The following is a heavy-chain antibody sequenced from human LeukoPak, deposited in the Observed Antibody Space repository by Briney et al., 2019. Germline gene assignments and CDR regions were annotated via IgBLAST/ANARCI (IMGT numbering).Heavy chain of an antibody. Sequence: GGSLRLSCAASGFTFSSYAMSWVRQAPGKGLEWVSAISGGGGSTYYADSVKGRFTISRDNSKNTLYLQMNSLRAEDTAVYYCAKSLSSGWAFGIWGQGTMVTVSS. CDR3: AKSLSSGWAFGI. J-gene: IGHJ3*02. CDR1: GFTFSSYA. V-gene: IGHV3-23*01. D-gene: IGHD3-22*01. CDR2: ISGGGGST.